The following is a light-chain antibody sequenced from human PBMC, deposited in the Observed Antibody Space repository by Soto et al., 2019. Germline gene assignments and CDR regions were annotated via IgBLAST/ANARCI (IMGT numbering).Light chain of an antibody. V-gene: IGKV3-20*01. Sequence: EIVLTQSPGTLSLSPGERATLSCRASQSVSSSYLAWYQQKPGQAPRLLIYDASSRATGIPDRFSGSGSGKDFTLTISRLEPEDFALYYCQQSGRSPMYTFGQGTKLEIK. CDR3: QQSGRSPMYT. J-gene: IGKJ2*01. CDR1: QSVSSSY. CDR2: DAS.